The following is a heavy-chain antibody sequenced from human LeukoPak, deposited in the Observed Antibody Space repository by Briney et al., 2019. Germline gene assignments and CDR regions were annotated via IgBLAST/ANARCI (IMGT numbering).Heavy chain of an antibody. D-gene: IGHD5-24*01. CDR1: GITLSNYG. V-gene: IGHV3-23*01. J-gene: IGHJ6*03. CDR3: ARVKMGATISTFHYYPMDV. CDR2: ISGSGGGT. Sequence: GGSLRLSCAVAGITLSNYGMSWVRQAPGKGLEWVAGISGSGGGTNYADSVKGRFTISRDNPRNTLYLQMNSLRAEDTALYFCARVKMGATISTFHYYPMDVWGKGTTVTVSS.